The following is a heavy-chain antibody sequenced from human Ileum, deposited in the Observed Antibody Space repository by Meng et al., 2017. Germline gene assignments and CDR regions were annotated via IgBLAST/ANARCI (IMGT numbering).Heavy chain of an antibody. V-gene: IGHV1-69*02. CDR2: IIPILGIA. Sequence: SVKVSCKASGGTFSSYTISWVRQAPGQGLEWMGRIIPILGIANYAQKFQGRVTITADKSTSTAYMELSSLRSEDTAVYYCAGAIVVVPAAWSDYYGMDVWGQGTTVTGSS. D-gene: IGHD2-2*01. CDR3: AGAIVVVPAAWSDYYGMDV. CDR1: GGTFSSYT. J-gene: IGHJ6*02.